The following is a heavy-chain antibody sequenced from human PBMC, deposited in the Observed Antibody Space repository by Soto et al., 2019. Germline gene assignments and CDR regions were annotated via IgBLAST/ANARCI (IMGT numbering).Heavy chain of an antibody. Sequence: QVLLVESGGGVVQPGTSLRLSCVASGITFSHYGMHWVRQAPGKGLEWVAIIWYDGSKRYYADSVKGRFTISRDDSKNTLYLQMDSLRAVDTAVYYCATGTTYKLDYWGQGTPVTVSS. CDR1: GITFSHYG. J-gene: IGHJ4*02. CDR3: ATGTTYKLDY. V-gene: IGHV3-33*01. CDR2: IWYDGSKR. D-gene: IGHD1-20*01.